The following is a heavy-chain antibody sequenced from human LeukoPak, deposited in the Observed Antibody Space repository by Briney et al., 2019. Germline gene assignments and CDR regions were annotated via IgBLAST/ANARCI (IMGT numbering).Heavy chain of an antibody. Sequence: ASVKVSCKASGYTFTSYDINWVRQATGQGLEWMGWMNPNSGNTGYAQKFQGRVTTTRSTSISTAYLEVSSLISEDTAVYYCARSSGGRTCDFDYWGQGTLVTVSS. CDR2: MNPNSGNT. J-gene: IGHJ4*02. V-gene: IGHV1-8*01. CDR1: GYTFTSYD. D-gene: IGHD2-15*01. CDR3: ARSSGGRTCDFDY.